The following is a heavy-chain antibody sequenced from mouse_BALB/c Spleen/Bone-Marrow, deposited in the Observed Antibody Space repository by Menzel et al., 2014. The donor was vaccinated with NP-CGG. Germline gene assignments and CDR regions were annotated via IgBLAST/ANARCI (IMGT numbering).Heavy chain of an antibody. V-gene: IGHV7-3*02. D-gene: IGHD1-1*02. J-gene: IGHJ2*01. CDR1: GFTFTDYY. Sequence: EVKLLESGGGLVQPGGSLRLSCATSGFTFTDYYMNWVRQPPGKALEWLGFIRNKANGYTTEYSASVKGRFTISRDNSQSILYLQMNTLRAEDSATYYCTRDRGGIPFDYWGQGTTLTVSS. CDR2: IRNKANGYTT. CDR3: TRDRGGIPFDY.